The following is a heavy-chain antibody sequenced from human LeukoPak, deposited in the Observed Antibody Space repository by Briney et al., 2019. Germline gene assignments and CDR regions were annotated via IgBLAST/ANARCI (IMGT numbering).Heavy chain of an antibody. CDR3: ARSLVVPAARDWFDP. D-gene: IGHD2-2*01. CDR2: IYYSGST. V-gene: IGHV4-59*01. J-gene: IGHJ5*02. Sequence: SETLSLTCTVSGGSISSYYWSWIRQPPGKGLEWIGYIYYSGSTNYNPSLKSRVTISVDTSKNQFSLKLSSVTAADTAVYYCARSLVVPAARDWFDPWGQGTLVTVSS. CDR1: GGSISSYY.